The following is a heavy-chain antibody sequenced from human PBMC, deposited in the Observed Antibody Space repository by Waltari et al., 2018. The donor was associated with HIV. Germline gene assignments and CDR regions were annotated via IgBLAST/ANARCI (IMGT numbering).Heavy chain of an antibody. V-gene: IGHV3-9*01. CDR1: GFTFDDYA. CDR3: AKVDSHALGYNLDV. J-gene: IGHJ6*02. CDR2: ISWNSGNI. Sequence: EVQLVDSGGGLVQPGRSLRLSCAASGFTFDDYAMHWVRQAPGKGLEWVAGISWNSGNIAYADSVKGRFTISRDNAKTSLYLQMNSLRPEDTALYYCAKVDSHALGYNLDVWGQGTTVTVSS. D-gene: IGHD1-1*01.